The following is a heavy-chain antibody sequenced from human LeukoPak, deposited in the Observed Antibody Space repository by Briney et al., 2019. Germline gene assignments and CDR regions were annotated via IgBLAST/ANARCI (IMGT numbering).Heavy chain of an antibody. Sequence: SETLSLTCAVYGGSFSGYYWNWLRQPPGKGLEWIGEVNHSGSTNYNPSLKSRVTISVDTSKNQFYLKLSSVTAADTAVYYCARLRYYDILTGYWRAFDIWGQGTMVTVSS. CDR3: ARLRYYDILTGYWRAFDI. V-gene: IGHV4-34*01. J-gene: IGHJ3*02. D-gene: IGHD3-9*01. CDR2: VNHSGST. CDR1: GGSFSGYY.